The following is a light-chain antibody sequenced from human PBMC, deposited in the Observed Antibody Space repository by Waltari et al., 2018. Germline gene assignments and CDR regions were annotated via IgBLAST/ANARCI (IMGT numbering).Light chain of an antibody. Sequence: DIVMTQSPLSLPVTPGEPASISCRSSQSLLHGNGYNCLDWYLQKPGQSPQLLIYLGSNRASGVPDRFSGSGSGTDFTLKISRVEAEDVGVYYCMQALQAPRTFGQGTKLEIK. J-gene: IGKJ2*02. CDR2: LGS. CDR3: MQALQAPRT. CDR1: QSLLHGNGYNC. V-gene: IGKV2-28*01.